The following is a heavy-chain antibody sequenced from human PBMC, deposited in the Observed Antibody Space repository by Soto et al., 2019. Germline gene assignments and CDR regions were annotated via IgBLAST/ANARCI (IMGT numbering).Heavy chain of an antibody. CDR1: GGSLSSSSSY. Sequence: PSETLSLTCTVSGGSLSSSSSYWGWIRQPPGKGLEWIGSINYSGSTYYNPSLKSRITISVDTSKNQFSLKLSSVTAADTAVYFCAKTGFWSDYRVADYWGQGTLVTVSS. CDR3: AKTGFWSDYRVADY. CDR2: INYSGST. V-gene: IGHV4-39*01. D-gene: IGHD3-16*02. J-gene: IGHJ4*02.